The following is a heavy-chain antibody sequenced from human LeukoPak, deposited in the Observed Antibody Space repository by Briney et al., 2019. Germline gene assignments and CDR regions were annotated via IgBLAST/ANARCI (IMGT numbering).Heavy chain of an antibody. CDR1: GGSISSGSYY. V-gene: IGHV4-61*02. Sequence: PSETLSLTCTVSGGSISSGSYYWSWIRQPAGKGLEWIGRIYTSGSTNYNPSLKSRVTISVDTSKNQFSLKLSSVTAADTAVYYCARWIPDWFDPWGQGTLVTVSS. D-gene: IGHD5-12*01. J-gene: IGHJ5*02. CDR2: IYTSGST. CDR3: ARWIPDWFDP.